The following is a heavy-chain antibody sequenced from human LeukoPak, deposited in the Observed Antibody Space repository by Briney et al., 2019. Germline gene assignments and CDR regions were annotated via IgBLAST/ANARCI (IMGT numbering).Heavy chain of an antibody. CDR1: GGSISGDNW. CDR2: IHHSGST. V-gene: IGHV4-4*02. J-gene: IGHJ4*02. Sequence: PSETLSLTCAVSGGSISGDNWWSWVRQPPGKGLEWIGEIHHSGSTKDNPSLKSRVTISVDKSKKQFSLRLSSVTAADTAVYYCARRNYYDSTGYWNNWGQGTLVTVSS. CDR3: ARRNYYDSTGYWNN. D-gene: IGHD3-22*01.